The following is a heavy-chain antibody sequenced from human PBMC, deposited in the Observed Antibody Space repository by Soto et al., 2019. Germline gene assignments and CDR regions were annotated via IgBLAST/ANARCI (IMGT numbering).Heavy chain of an antibody. CDR3: ARDRLIGTTWGHYYCDY. D-gene: IGHD1-7*01. CDR1: GFIFRNYA. V-gene: IGHV3-33*01. J-gene: IGHJ4*02. CDR2: IWSDGSNK. Sequence: QVQLVESGGGVVQPGRSLRLSCAASGFIFRNYAMHWVRQAPGKGLEWVAVIWSDGSNKYYADSVKGRFTISRDNSKNTLYLQMNSLRAEDTAGYYCARDRLIGTTWGHYYCDYWGQGTLVTVSS.